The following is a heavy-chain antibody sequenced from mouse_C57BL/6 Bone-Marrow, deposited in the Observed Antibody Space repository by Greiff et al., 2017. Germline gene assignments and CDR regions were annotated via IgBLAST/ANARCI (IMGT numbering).Heavy chain of an antibody. J-gene: IGHJ4*01. D-gene: IGHD1-1*01. CDR2: IHPNSGST. Sequence: QVQLKQPGAELVKPGASVKLSCKASGYTFTSYWMHWVKQRPGQGLEWIGMIHPNSGSTNYNEKFKSKATLTVDKSSSTAYMQLSSLTSEDSAVYYCAREVFITTVVGYAMDYWGQGTSVTVSS. CDR1: GYTFTSYW. CDR3: AREVFITTVVGYAMDY. V-gene: IGHV1-64*01.